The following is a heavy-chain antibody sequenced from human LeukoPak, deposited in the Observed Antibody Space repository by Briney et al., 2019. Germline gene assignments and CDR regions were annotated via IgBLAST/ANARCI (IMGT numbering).Heavy chain of an antibody. Sequence: SETLCLTCTVSGGSINSYYWSWIRQPPGKGLERIGYIYYSGSTNYNPSLKSRVTISVDTSKNQFSLKLSSVTAADTAVYYCARDGHYDILTGYPIDAFDIWGQGTMVTVSS. J-gene: IGHJ3*02. CDR2: IYYSGST. CDR1: GGSINSYY. D-gene: IGHD3-9*01. V-gene: IGHV4-59*01. CDR3: ARDGHYDILTGYPIDAFDI.